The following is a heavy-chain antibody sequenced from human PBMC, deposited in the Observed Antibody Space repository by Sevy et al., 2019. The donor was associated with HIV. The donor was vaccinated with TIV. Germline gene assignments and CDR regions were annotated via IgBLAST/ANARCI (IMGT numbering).Heavy chain of an antibody. CDR2: ISYDGSDK. V-gene: IGHV3-30-3*01. CDR1: GFAFSNYYA. J-gene: IGHJ6*02. D-gene: IGHD4-17*01. Sequence: GGSLRLSCAASGFAFSNYYAMHWVRQAPGKGLEWVALISYDGSDKYYADSVKGRFTISRVNFKNTLYLQMNSLTTADTAVYYCARPRANYVDHYFFYAMDVWGQGTTVTVSS. CDR3: ARPRANYVDHYFFYAMDV.